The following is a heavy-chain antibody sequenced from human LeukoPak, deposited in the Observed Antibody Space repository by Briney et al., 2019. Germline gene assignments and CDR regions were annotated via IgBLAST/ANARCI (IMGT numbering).Heavy chain of an antibody. CDR3: ARVGTDSINWFDP. CDR1: GGSISSSSYY. CDR2: IYYSGST. Sequence: SETLSLTCTVSGGSISSSSYYWGWIRRPPGKGLEWIGSIYYSGSTYYNPSLKSRVTISVDTSKNQFSLKLSSVTAADTAVYYCARVGTDSINWFDPWGQGTLVTVSS. D-gene: IGHD2-8*02. V-gene: IGHV4-39*01. J-gene: IGHJ5*02.